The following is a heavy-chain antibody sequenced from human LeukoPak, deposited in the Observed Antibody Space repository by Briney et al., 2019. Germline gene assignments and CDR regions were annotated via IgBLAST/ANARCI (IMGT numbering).Heavy chain of an antibody. D-gene: IGHD2-2*01. Sequence: RGCLRLSCAASGFTFSSYGMRWVRQAPGRGMEWVAFIRNDGSNKYYADSVKGRFTTSTDTSTNTLYMQMNSLRAEDTAVYYCAREDSLGYCSSTSCYPYYYYYMDVWGKGTAVTVSS. CDR2: IRNDGSNK. V-gene: IGHV3-30*02. CDR3: AREDSLGYCSSTSCYPYYYYYMDV. CDR1: GFTFSSYG. J-gene: IGHJ6*03.